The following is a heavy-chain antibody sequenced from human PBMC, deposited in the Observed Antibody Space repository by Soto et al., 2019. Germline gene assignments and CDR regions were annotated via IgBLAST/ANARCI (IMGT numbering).Heavy chain of an antibody. CDR2: INPTSGGT. CDR1: GYTFSAYY. Sequence: ASVKVSCKTSGYTFSAYYIHWIRQAPGQGLEWMGWINPTSGGTVYAQNFQDRVTMTRDTSISTAYMELRRLNSDDTAVYYCARDPDYGDYWGYFFDSWGQGTPVTVSS. V-gene: IGHV1-2*02. J-gene: IGHJ4*02. CDR3: ARDPDYGDYWGYFFDS. D-gene: IGHD4-17*01.